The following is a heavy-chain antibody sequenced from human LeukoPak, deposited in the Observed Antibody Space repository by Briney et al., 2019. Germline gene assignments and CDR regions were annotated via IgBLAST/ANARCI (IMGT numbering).Heavy chain of an antibody. V-gene: IGHV4-30-2*01. J-gene: IGHJ4*02. D-gene: IGHD4-17*01. Sequence: SQTLSLTCAVSGGPISSGGYSWSWIRQPPGKGLEWIGYIYHSGSTYYNPSLKSRVTISVDRSKNQFSLKLSSVTAADTAVYYCARNYGDFGFDYWGQGTLVTVSS. CDR3: ARNYGDFGFDY. CDR1: GGPISSGGYS. CDR2: IYHSGST.